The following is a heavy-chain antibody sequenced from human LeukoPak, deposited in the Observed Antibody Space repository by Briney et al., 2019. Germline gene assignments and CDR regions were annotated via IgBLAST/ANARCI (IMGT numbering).Heavy chain of an antibody. J-gene: IGHJ4*02. CDR3: ATSSGYYLRY. V-gene: IGHV1-24*01. D-gene: IGHD3-22*01. CDR1: GYTLTELS. CDR2: FDPEDGET. Sequence: ASVKVSCKVSGYTLTELSMHWVRQAPGKGLEWMGGFDPEDGETIYAQKFQGRVTMTEGTSTDTAYMELSSLRSEDTAVYYCATSSGYYLRYWGQGTLVTVSS.